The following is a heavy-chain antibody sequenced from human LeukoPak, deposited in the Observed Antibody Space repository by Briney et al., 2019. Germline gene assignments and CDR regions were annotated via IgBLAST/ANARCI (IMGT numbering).Heavy chain of an antibody. CDR1: GYTFASYG. CDR2: ISGYNGNT. J-gene: IGHJ6*03. V-gene: IGHV1-18*01. CDR3: ARDRYYGSGSSSPISYYYYYMDV. D-gene: IGHD3-10*01. Sequence: ASVKVSCKASGYTFASYGISWVRQAPGQGLEWMGWISGYNGNTNYAQNFQGRVTMATDTSTSTAYMELSSLRSEDTAVYYCARDRYYGSGSSSPISYYYYYMDVWGKGTTVTISS.